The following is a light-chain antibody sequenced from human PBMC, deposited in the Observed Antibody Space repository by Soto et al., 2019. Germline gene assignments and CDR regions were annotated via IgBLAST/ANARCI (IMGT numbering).Light chain of an antibody. CDR1: QSVGSSY. CDR3: QLYGRSIT. Sequence: EIVLAHSPGTLSFSPGEIATLSCRASQSVGSSYLAWYQQKPGQAPRLLIYGASSRATGIPDRFSGSGSGTDFTLTITRLEPEDFAVYYCQLYGRSITFGQGTRLEIK. CDR2: GAS. J-gene: IGKJ5*01. V-gene: IGKV3-20*01.